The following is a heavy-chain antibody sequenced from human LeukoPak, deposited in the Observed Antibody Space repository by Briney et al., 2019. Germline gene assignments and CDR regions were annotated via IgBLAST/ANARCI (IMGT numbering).Heavy chain of an antibody. CDR2: ISSSSSYI. V-gene: IGHV3-21*01. Sequence: GGSLRLSCAASGFTSSSYSMNWVRQAPGKGLEWVSSISSSSSYIYYADSVKGRFTISRDNAKNSLYLQMNSLRAEDTAVYYCARDRMVRGVLYGMDVWGQGTTVTVSS. D-gene: IGHD3-10*01. J-gene: IGHJ6*02. CDR1: GFTSSSYS. CDR3: ARDRMVRGVLYGMDV.